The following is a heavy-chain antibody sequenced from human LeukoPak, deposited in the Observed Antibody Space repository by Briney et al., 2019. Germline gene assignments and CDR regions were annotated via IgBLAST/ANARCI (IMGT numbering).Heavy chain of an antibody. CDR2: TDPNGIT. CDR1: GFTFSSFW. V-gene: IGHV3-74*03. CDR3: ARSGGIIDY. D-gene: IGHD3-10*01. Sequence: PGGSLRLSCVASGFTFSSFWMHLVRQAPGKGLVWVSRTDPNGITTYADSVKGRFTISRDNAKNTLYLQMNSLRAEDTARYYCARSGGIIDYWGQGTLVTVSS. J-gene: IGHJ4*02.